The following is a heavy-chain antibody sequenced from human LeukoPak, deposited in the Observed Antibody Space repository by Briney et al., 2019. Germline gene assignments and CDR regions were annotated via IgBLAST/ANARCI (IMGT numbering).Heavy chain of an antibody. CDR3: ARAGGYCSAGSCYPAFDY. V-gene: IGHV1-46*01. D-gene: IGHD2-15*01. CDR2: INPSGGST. J-gene: IGHJ4*02. CDR1: GYTFTSYY. Sequence: ASVKVSCKASGYTFTSYYMHWVRQAPGQGLEWMGIINPSGGSTSYAQKFQGRVTMTRDMSTSTVYMELSSLRSEDTAVYYCARAGGYCSAGSCYPAFDYWGQGTLVTVSS.